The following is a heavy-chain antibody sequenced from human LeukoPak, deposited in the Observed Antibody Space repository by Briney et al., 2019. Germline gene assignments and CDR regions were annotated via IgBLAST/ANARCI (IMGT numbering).Heavy chain of an antibody. CDR1: GFTFSNYA. CDR3: AKRARYNSARATDFDS. D-gene: IGHD6-19*01. V-gene: IGHV3-23*01. CDR2: IRDRGAYG. J-gene: IGHJ4*02. Sequence: GGCVSLSCPGCGFTFSNYAMGWVRQAGGRGVEWVSTIRDRGAYGIYGDSVKGRFAISRDNSNNLVYLQMNNLRAENTAEYYCAKRARYNSARATDFDSWGQGTQVTVSS.